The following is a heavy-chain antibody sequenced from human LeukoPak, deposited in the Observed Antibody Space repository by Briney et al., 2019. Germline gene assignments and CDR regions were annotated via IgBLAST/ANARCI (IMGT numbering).Heavy chain of an antibody. D-gene: IGHD3-22*01. CDR1: GFTFSSYS. V-gene: IGHV3-21*01. CDR2: MSTSSSYK. J-gene: IGHJ2*01. CDR3: ARDGYYDSRGYAYWYFDL. Sequence: GGSLRLSCAASGFTFSSYSMNWVRQAPGKGLEWVSSMSTSSSYKYYVDSVKGRFTISRDNAKNSLYLQMNSLRAEDTAVYYCARDGYYDSRGYAYWYFDLWGRGTLVTVSS.